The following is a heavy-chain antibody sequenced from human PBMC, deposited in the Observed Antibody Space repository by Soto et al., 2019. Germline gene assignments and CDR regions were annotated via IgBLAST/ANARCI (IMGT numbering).Heavy chain of an antibody. J-gene: IGHJ5*01. V-gene: IGHV4-30-4*01. CDR1: GDSISTVDYF. D-gene: IGHD2-15*01. CDR2: ICKRTTT. Sequence: QVHLLESGPGLVKPSQTLSLTCSVSGDSISTVDYFWAWIRKPPGQALEYIGYICKRTTTYYNPSFVSRVAISLDTSKSQFSLNVTSVTAADTAVYFCARGRYCLTGRCFPNWFDSWGQGTLVTVSS. CDR3: ARGRYCLTGRCFPNWFDS.